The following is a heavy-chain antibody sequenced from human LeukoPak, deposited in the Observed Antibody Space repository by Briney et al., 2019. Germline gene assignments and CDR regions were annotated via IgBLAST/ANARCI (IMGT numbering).Heavy chain of an antibody. Sequence: GGSLRLSCAASGFTFSSYAMSWVRQAPGKGLEWVSAISGSGGSTYYADSVKGRFTISRDNSKNTLYLQMNSLRAEDTAVYYCAKCPVVVVAATRYYLDYWGQGTLVTVSS. D-gene: IGHD2-15*01. J-gene: IGHJ4*02. CDR3: AKCPVVVVAATRYYLDY. CDR2: ISGSGGST. V-gene: IGHV3-23*01. CDR1: GFTFSSYA.